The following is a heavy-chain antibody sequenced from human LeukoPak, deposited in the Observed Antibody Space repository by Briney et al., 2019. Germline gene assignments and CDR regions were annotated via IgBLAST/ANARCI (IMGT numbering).Heavy chain of an antibody. CDR1: GYTFTSYY. D-gene: IGHD2-2*01. CDR3: ARGGCSTTSCYHFDS. V-gene: IGHV1-46*01. Sequence: ASVKVSCKASGYTFTSYYMHWVRQAPGQGLEWMGIINPSGGGTSYAQKFQGRVTLTRDMSTSTDYLELSSLRSEDTAVYYCARGGCSTTSCYHFDSWGQRTLVTVSS. CDR2: INPSGGGT. J-gene: IGHJ4*02.